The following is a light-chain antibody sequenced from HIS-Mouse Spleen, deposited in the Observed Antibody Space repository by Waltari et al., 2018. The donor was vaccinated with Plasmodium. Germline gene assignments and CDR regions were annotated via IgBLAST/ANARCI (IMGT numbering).Light chain of an antibody. CDR2: DVS. J-gene: IGLJ2*01. V-gene: IGLV2-8*01. CDR1: RSDVGGYNY. Sequence: QSALTQPPSASGSPGQSVTISCPGTRSDVGGYNYVSWYQQHPGKAPKLMIYDVSKRPSGVPDRFSGSKSGNTASLTVSGLQAEDEADYYCSSYAGSNNLVFGGGTKLTVL. CDR3: SSYAGSNNLV.